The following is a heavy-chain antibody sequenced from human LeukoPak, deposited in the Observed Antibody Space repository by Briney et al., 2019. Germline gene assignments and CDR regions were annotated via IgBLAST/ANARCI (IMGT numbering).Heavy chain of an antibody. CDR1: GYTFTSYD. D-gene: IGHD3-10*01. V-gene: IGHV1-8*01. CDR3: ARGRLLWFGELLKFFYYYYGMDV. J-gene: IGHJ6*02. CDR2: MNPNSGNT. Sequence: ASVTVSCKASGYTFTSYDINWVRQATGQGLEWMGWMNPNSGNTGYAQKFQGRATMTRNTSISTAYMELSSLRSEDTAVYYCARGRLLWFGELLKFFYYYYGMDVWGQGTTVTVSS.